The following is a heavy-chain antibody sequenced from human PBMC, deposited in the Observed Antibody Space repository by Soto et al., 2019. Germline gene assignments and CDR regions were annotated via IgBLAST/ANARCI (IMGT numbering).Heavy chain of an antibody. Sequence: QVQLVQSGAEVKKPGSSVKVSCKASGGTFSSYAISWVRQAPGQGLEWMGGIIPICGTAKYAQKFQGRVTITADESTSTAYMELSSLRSDDTAVYYCVSPMGSSGYYRAWGQGTMVTVSS. CDR2: IIPICGTA. CDR3: VSPMGSSGYYRA. CDR1: GGTFSSYA. D-gene: IGHD3-22*01. V-gene: IGHV1-69*01. J-gene: IGHJ4*02.